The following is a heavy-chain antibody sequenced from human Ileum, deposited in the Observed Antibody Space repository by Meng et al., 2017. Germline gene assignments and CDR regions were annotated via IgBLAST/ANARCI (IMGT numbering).Heavy chain of an antibody. CDR1: GGSFSGYY. CDR2: INRGGNT. Sequence: QVQLLQLGAGLLKPSETLSLTCAVSGGSFSGYYWTWIRQSPGKGLEWIGEINRGGNTNYNPSLKSRITMSVDTSKNQFFLNLTSVTPADTAVYYCARAWSSSWSFLDFWGQGGLVRLL. J-gene: IGHJ4*02. V-gene: IGHV4-34*01. CDR3: ARAWSSSWSFLDF. D-gene: IGHD6-13*01.